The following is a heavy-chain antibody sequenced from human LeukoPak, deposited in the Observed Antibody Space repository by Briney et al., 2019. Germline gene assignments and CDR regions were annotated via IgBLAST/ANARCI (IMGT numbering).Heavy chain of an antibody. CDR2: ISGYTGDT. J-gene: IGHJ4*02. D-gene: IGHD3-16*01. CDR1: GYSFTSYG. Sequence: ASVKVSCKASGYSFTSYGISWVRQAPGQGLEWMGWISGYTGDTNYAQKLQGRVSMTTDTSTTTVYMELRSLRSDDTAVYYCARDLSMIGGVTDDYWGQGTLVTVSS. V-gene: IGHV1-18*01. CDR3: ARDLSMIGGVTDDY.